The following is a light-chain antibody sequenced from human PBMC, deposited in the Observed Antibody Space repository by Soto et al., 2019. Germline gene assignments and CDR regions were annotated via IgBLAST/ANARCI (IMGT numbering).Light chain of an antibody. J-gene: IGLJ2*01. Sequence: QSVLTQPPSASGTPGQRVTISCSGSSSNIGSKTVNRYQQLPGTAPKLLIYSNNQRPSGVPDRFSGSKSGTSASLAISGLQSEDEADYYCAAWDDSLNGVVFGGGTQLTVL. CDR1: SSNIGSKT. CDR3: AAWDDSLNGVV. CDR2: SNN. V-gene: IGLV1-44*01.